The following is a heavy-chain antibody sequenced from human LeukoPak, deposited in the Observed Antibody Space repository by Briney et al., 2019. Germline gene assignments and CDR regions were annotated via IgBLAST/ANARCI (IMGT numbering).Heavy chain of an antibody. V-gene: IGHV4-38-2*02. CDR1: GYSISSGYY. J-gene: IGHJ3*02. D-gene: IGHD3-9*01. Sequence: PSETLSLTCTVSGYSISSGYYWGWIRQPPGKGLEWIGSIYHSGSTYYNPSLKSRVTISVDTSKTQFSLKLSSVTAADTAVYYCATPQKTYYDILTGSRGRAFDIWGQGTMVTVSS. CDR3: ATPQKTYYDILTGSRGRAFDI. CDR2: IYHSGST.